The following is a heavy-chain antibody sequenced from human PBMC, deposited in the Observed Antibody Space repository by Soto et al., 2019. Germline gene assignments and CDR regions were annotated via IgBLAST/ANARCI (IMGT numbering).Heavy chain of an antibody. Sequence: GASVKVSCKAGGYTFSDYYIQWVRQAPGQGLEYMGWISPKSGGAAYAQKFRGRVTISVDTSKNQFSLKLSSVTAADTAVYYCAGGRIWFDPWGQGTLVTVSS. CDR1: GYTFSDYY. J-gene: IGHJ5*02. CDR2: ISPKSGGA. V-gene: IGHV1-2*02. CDR3: AGGRIWFDP.